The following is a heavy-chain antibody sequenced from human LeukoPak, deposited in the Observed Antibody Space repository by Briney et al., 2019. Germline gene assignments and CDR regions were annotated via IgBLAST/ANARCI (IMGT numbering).Heavy chain of an antibody. D-gene: IGHD5-12*01. Sequence: ASVKVSCKASGYTFTRYYMHWVRQAPGQGLEWMGWINPNSGGTNYAQKFQGRVTMTRDTSISTAYMELSRLRSDDTAVYYCARESPGHSGYPIFYYFDYWGQGTLVTVSS. V-gene: IGHV1-2*02. CDR1: GYTFTRYY. CDR2: INPNSGGT. CDR3: ARESPGHSGYPIFYYFDY. J-gene: IGHJ4*02.